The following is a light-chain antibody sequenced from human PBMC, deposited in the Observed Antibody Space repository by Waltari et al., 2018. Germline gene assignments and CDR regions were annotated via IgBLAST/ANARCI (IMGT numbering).Light chain of an antibody. CDR1: QSFRSN. J-gene: IGKJ3*01. V-gene: IGKV3-11*01. Sequence: DIVLTQSPATLSLSPGEKATPPCRARQSFRSNVAWYQQKAGQAPRLLIYDASNRATGIPARFSGSGSGTDFTLTISSLEPEDFAVYYCQQRNNWPPGFTFGPGTKVDIK. CDR2: DAS. CDR3: QQRNNWPPGFT.